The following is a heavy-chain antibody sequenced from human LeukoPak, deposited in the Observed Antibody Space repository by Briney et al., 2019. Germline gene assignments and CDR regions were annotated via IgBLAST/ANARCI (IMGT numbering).Heavy chain of an antibody. Sequence: GGSLRLSCAASGLTFSNYAMTWVRQAPGKGLEWVSGISGTGGNTNYADSVKGRFTISRDNSKNTLSLQMNSLRAEDTAVYYCAKRGEMAAMTYYFDYWGQGTLVTVSS. CDR3: AKRGEMAAMTYYFDY. CDR2: ISGTGGNT. J-gene: IGHJ4*02. D-gene: IGHD5-24*01. CDR1: GLTFSNYA. V-gene: IGHV3-23*01.